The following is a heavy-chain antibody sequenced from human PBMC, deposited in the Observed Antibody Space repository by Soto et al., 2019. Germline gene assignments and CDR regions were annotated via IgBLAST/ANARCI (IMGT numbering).Heavy chain of an antibody. V-gene: IGHV4-59*01. CDR2: ISYTGST. Sequence: SETLSLTCTVSGGSIINYYWSWVRQSPGKGLEWIAYISYTGSTNYNHSLKSRVTISVDTSKNQFSLNLSSVTAADSAIYYCARDGSSGAMDVWGQGTTVTVSS. CDR3: ARDGSSGAMDV. CDR1: GGSIINYY. D-gene: IGHD3-10*01. J-gene: IGHJ6*01.